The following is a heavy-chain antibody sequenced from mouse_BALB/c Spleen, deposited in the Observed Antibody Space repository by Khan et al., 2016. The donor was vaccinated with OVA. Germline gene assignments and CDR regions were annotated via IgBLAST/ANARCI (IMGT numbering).Heavy chain of an antibody. CDR2: INPSTGYT. J-gene: IGHJ3*01. CDR3: ASSRFAY. V-gene: IGHV1-7*01. Sequence: QVQLKESGAELAKPGASVMMSCKASGYTFTSYWMHWVKQRPGQGLEWIGYINPSTGYTEYNQKFKDKATLTADKSSSTAYMQLDSLTSEDSAIYYCASSRFAYWGQGTLVTVSA. CDR1: GYTFTSYW.